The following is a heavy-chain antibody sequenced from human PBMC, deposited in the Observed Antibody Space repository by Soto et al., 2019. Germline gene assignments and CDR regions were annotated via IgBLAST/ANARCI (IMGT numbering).Heavy chain of an antibody. CDR1: GFTFSSYE. Sequence: GSLRLSCAASGFTFSSYEMNWVRQAPGKGLEWVSYISSSGSFTYYADSVKGRFTISRDNAKNSLFLQMHSLRAEDTALYYCARGPWGYCSGSSCQPQYFQHWGQGTLVTVSS. V-gene: IGHV3-48*03. J-gene: IGHJ1*01. D-gene: IGHD2-15*01. CDR3: ARGPWGYCSGSSCQPQYFQH. CDR2: ISSSGSFT.